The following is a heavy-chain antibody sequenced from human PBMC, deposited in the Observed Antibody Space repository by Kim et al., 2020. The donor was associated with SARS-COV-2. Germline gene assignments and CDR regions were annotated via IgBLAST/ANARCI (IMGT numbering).Heavy chain of an antibody. Sequence: ADSGTGQFTISRDNSKNSLYLQMNSLRTEDTALYYCAKEDTNYYYSGMDVWGQGTTVTVS. CDR3: AKEDTNYYYSGMDV. V-gene: IGHV3-43*01. D-gene: IGHD5-18*01. J-gene: IGHJ6*02.